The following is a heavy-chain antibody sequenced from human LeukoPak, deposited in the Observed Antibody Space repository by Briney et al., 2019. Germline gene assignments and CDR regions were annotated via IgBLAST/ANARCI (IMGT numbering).Heavy chain of an antibody. CDR2: ISSSSSYI. Sequence: GGSLRLSCAASGFTFDDYGMSWVRQAPGKGLEWVSSISSSSSYIYYADSVKGRFTISRDNAKNSLYLQMNSLRAEDTAVYYCARTRGARTFDIWGQGTMVTVSS. V-gene: IGHV3-21*01. J-gene: IGHJ3*02. CDR3: ARTRGARTFDI. CDR1: GFTFDDYG. D-gene: IGHD3-10*01.